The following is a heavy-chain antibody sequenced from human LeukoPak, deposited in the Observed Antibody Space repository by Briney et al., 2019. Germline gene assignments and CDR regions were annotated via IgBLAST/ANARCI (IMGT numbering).Heavy chain of an antibody. V-gene: IGHV3-23*01. D-gene: IGHD2-15*01. CDR2: ISGSGGST. J-gene: IGHJ1*01. CDR1: GFTFSGYA. Sequence: PGGSLRLSCAASGFTFSGYAMSWVRQAPGKGLEWVSAISGSGGSTHYADSVKGRFTISRDNSKNSLYLQMSGLRAEDTAIYYCAKVGCSGGGCYSPAEYFQHWGQGTLVTVSS. CDR3: AKVGCSGGGCYSPAEYFQH.